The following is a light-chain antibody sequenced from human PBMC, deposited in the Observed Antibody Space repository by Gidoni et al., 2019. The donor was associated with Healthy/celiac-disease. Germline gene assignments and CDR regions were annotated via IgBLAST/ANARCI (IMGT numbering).Light chain of an antibody. CDR3: QQRSNWPPWT. CDR2: DAS. J-gene: IGKJ1*01. Sequence: VLTHSPATLSFSPGGRATLSCSASQSVSSYLAWYQQKPGQAPRLLIYDASNRATGIPARFSGSGSGTDFTLTISSLEAEDFAVYYCQQRSNWPPWTFGQGTKVEIK. CDR1: QSVSSY. V-gene: IGKV3-11*01.